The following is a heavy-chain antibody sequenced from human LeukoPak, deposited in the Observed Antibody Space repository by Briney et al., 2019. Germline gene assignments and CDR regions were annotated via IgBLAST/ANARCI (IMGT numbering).Heavy chain of an antibody. CDR3: ARATDYYDSSGPRGAFDI. CDR1: GYTFTSYY. D-gene: IGHD3-22*01. Sequence: AXVKVSCKASGYTFTSYYMHWVRQAPGQGLEWMGIINPSGGSTSYAQKFQGRVTMTRDTSTSTVYMELSSLRSEDTAVYHCARATDYYDSSGPRGAFDIWGQGTMVTASS. J-gene: IGHJ3*02. CDR2: INPSGGST. V-gene: IGHV1-46*01.